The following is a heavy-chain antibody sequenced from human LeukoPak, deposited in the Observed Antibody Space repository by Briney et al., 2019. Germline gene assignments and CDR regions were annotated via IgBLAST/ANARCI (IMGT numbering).Heavy chain of an antibody. CDR2: INSGGNRT. Sequence: GGSLRLSCAASGFPFSTYWMHWVRQVPGKGLVWVSGINSGGNRTTYADSVKGRFTISRDNAKNSLSLQMNSLRGDDTAVYYCARDVALSTYHFDSSGLLDYWGQGTLVTVSS. D-gene: IGHD3-22*01. CDR3: ARDVALSTYHFDSSGLLDY. CDR1: GFPFSTYW. V-gene: IGHV3-74*01. J-gene: IGHJ4*02.